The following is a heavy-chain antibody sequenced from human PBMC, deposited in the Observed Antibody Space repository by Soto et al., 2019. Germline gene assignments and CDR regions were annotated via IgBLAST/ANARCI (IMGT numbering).Heavy chain of an antibody. D-gene: IGHD6-19*01. CDR3: AKGSGWLDWYFDR. CDR2: ISGSGGST. CDR1: GFTFSSYA. V-gene: IGHV3-23*01. Sequence: EVQLLESGGGLVQPGGSLRLYCSASGFTFSSYAMSWVRQAPGKGLEWVSAISGSGGSTYYADSVKGRFTISRDKSKNTLYLQMNSLRADDTAVYYCAKGSGWLDWYFDRWGRGTLVTVSS. J-gene: IGHJ2*01.